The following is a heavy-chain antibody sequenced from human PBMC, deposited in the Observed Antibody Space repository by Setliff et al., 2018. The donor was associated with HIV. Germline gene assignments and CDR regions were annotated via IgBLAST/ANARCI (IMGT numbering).Heavy chain of an antibody. J-gene: IGHJ4*02. CDR1: GFTLTKSA. D-gene: IGHD2-21*01. CDR3: TAGTRLVD. CDR2: ISANGGST. V-gene: IGHV3-23*01. Sequence: GGSLRLSCTVSGFTLTKSAMNWVRQAPGKGLEWVSVISANGGSTYSADSVKGRFTIPRDDSKNTLYLQMNSLKTEDTAVYYCTAGTRLVDWGQGALVTVSS.